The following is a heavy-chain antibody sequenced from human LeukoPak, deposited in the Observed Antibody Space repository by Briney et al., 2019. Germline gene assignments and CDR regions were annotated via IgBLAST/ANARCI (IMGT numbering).Heavy chain of an antibody. CDR3: AKVRYSSSWYMTSDPARVDY. CDR2: ISGSGGST. J-gene: IGHJ4*02. V-gene: IGHV3-23*01. Sequence: PGGSLRLSCAASGFTFSSYAMSWVRQAPGKGLEWVSAISGSGGSTYYADSVKGRFTISRDNSKNTLYLQMNSLRAEDTAVYYCAKVRYSSSWYMTSDPARVDYWGQGTLVTVSS. D-gene: IGHD6-13*01. CDR1: GFTFSSYA.